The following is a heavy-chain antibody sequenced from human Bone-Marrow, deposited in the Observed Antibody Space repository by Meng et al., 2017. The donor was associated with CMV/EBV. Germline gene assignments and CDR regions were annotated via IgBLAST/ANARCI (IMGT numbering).Heavy chain of an antibody. CDR3: ARDFDPLGMDV. Sequence: GEYLKIYCAASGVTFSSYSMNWVRQAPGKGMEWVSSISSSSSYIYYADSVKGRFTISRDNAKNSLYLQMNSLRAEDTAVYFCARDFDPLGMDVWGQGTTVTVSS. CDR2: ISSSSSYI. J-gene: IGHJ6*02. CDR1: GVTFSSYS. V-gene: IGHV3-21*01.